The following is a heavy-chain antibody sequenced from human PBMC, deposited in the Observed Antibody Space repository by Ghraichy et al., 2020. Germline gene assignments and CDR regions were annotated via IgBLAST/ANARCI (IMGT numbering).Heavy chain of an antibody. V-gene: IGHV4-34*01. CDR1: GGSFSGYY. CDR3: ARGPYSNYIQADY. CDR2: INHGGST. J-gene: IGHJ4*02. Sequence: SETLSLTCAVYGGSFSGYYWSWIRQPPGKGLEWVGEINHGGSTNYNPSLKSRVTISVDTSKNQFSLKVTSVTAADTAVYYCARGPYSNYIQADYWGQGTLVTVSS. D-gene: IGHD4-11*01.